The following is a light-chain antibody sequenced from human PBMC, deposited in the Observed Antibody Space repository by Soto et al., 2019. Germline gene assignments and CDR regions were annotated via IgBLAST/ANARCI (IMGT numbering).Light chain of an antibody. CDR2: GAS. V-gene: IGKV3D-15*01. Sequence: EIVMTQSPATLSVSPGERATLSCRASQSVSSNLAWYQQKPGQAPRLLIYGASTRATGIPARFSGSGSGTEFTLNISSLQSEDFAVYYCQQYNNWPPWTFGQGTKV. J-gene: IGKJ1*01. CDR1: QSVSSN. CDR3: QQYNNWPPWT.